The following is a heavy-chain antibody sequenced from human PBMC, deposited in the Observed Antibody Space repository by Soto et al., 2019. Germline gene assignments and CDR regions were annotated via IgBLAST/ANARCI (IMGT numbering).Heavy chain of an antibody. V-gene: IGHV3-53*01. CDR1: GGSVSSGPYY. CDR2: LYNSGTT. D-gene: IGHD1-26*01. Sequence: ETLSLTCTVSGGSVSSGPYYWSWIRQSPGKGLEWVSVLYNSGTTYYAESVKGRFTISRDNVKNTVYLEMNNLRVDDTAVYYCARDKTQGAGWFDPWVRGTLVTVSS. J-gene: IGHJ5*02. CDR3: ARDKTQGAGWFDP.